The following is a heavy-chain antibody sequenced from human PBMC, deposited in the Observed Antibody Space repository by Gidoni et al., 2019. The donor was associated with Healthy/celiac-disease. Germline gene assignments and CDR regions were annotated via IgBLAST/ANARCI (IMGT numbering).Heavy chain of an antibody. CDR3: ARGRYRDSSGFPY. J-gene: IGHJ4*02. V-gene: IGHV4-34*01. CDR2: ITHTGST. Sequence: VQLQQWGAGLLKPSETLSLTCAMSGPSFSGYYWSWIRQSPGRGLEWIAEITHTGSTNYKPSLRSRVTISVDASKNQFSLQLRSVTAADTAVYYCARGRYRDSSGFPYWGQGTLVTVSS. D-gene: IGHD3-22*01. CDR1: GPSFSGYY.